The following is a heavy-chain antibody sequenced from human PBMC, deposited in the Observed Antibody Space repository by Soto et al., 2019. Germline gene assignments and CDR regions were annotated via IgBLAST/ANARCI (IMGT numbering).Heavy chain of an antibody. CDR2: IIPIFGTA. J-gene: IGHJ5*02. CDR3: AKVEGYYYGSGSLKGFAP. V-gene: IGHV1-69*01. Sequence: QVQLVQSGAEVKKPGSSVKVSCKASGGTFSSYAISWVRQAPGQGLEWMGGIIPIFGTANYAQKFQGRVRITADEPTSTAYRERSSLRSEDTAVYYWAKVEGYYYGSGSLKGFAPWGQETLVTVSS. CDR1: GGTFSSYA. D-gene: IGHD3-10*01.